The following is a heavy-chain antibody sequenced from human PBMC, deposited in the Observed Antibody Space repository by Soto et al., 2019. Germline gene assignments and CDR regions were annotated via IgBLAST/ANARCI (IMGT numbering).Heavy chain of an antibody. D-gene: IGHD1-26*01. V-gene: IGHV1-3*01. J-gene: IGHJ4*02. CDR2: INAGNGNT. CDR3: ATPRPRYSGSHLLLDY. Sequence: QVQLVQSGAEVKKPGASVKVSCKASGYTFTSYAMHWVRQAPGQRLEWMGWINAGNGNTKYSQKFQGRVTITRDTSASTAYMELSSLRSEDTAVYYCATPRPRYSGSHLLLDYWGQGTLVTVSS. CDR1: GYTFTSYA.